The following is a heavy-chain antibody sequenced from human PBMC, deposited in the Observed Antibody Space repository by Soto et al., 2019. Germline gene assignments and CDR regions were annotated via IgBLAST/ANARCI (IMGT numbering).Heavy chain of an antibody. D-gene: IGHD2-15*01. J-gene: IGHJ3*02. V-gene: IGHV4-31*03. CDR3: ARDESYCSGGSCYPI. CDR2: IYYSGST. CDR1: GVSICSGGYY. Sequence: SEPLSLSCTVSGVSICSGGYYWSWIRQHPGKGLEWIGYIYYSGSTYYNPSLKSRVTISVDTSKNQFSLKLSSVTAADTAVCYCARDESYCSGGSCYPIWGQGTMVT.